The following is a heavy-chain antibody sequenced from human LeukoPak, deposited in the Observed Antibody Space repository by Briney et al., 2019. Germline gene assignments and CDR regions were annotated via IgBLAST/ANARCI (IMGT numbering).Heavy chain of an antibody. J-gene: IGHJ4*02. CDR2: IRGSGGST. D-gene: IGHD3-10*01. Sequence: GGSLRLSCAASGFTFSSYAMSWVRQAPGKGLEWVSDIRGSGGSTYYADSVKGRFTISRDNSKNTLYLQMNSLRAEDTAVYYCAKIMGGSGSYQFDYWGQGTLVTVSS. CDR3: AKIMGGSGSYQFDY. V-gene: IGHV3-23*01. CDR1: GFTFSSYA.